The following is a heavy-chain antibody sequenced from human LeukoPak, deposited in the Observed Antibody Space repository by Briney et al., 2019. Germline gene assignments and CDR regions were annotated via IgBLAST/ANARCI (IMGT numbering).Heavy chain of an antibody. CDR2: ISGYTGNT. CDR1: GYTFTTYG. D-gene: IGHD5-18*01. Sequence: ASVKVSCKASGYTFTTYGINWVRQAPGQELEWMGWISGYTGNTNYAQKIQGRVTMTTDTSTRTAYMELRSLRSDDTAVYYCARLITRGNSCGSDYWGQGTLVTVSS. J-gene: IGHJ4*02. CDR3: ARLITRGNSCGSDY. V-gene: IGHV1-18*01.